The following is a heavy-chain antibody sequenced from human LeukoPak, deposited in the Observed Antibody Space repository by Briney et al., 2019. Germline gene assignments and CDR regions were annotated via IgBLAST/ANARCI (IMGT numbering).Heavy chain of an antibody. CDR1: GFTFSSYA. D-gene: IGHD3-10*01. V-gene: IGHV3-30*04. J-gene: IGHJ4*02. Sequence: GRSLRLSCAASGFTFSSYAMHWVRQAPGKGLEWVAVISYDGSNKYYADSVKGRFTISRDNSKNTLYLQMNSLRAEDTAVYYCARGYGSGSYQVYWGQGTLVTVSS. CDR3: ARGYGSGSYQVY. CDR2: ISYDGSNK.